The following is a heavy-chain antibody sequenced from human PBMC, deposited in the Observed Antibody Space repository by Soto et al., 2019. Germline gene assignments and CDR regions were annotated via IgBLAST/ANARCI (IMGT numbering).Heavy chain of an antibody. CDR1: GFTFSNAW. CDR2: IKSKTDGGTT. CDR3: TTVEGQQQLVLIY. J-gene: IGHJ4*02. D-gene: IGHD6-13*01. V-gene: IGHV3-15*01. Sequence: EVQLVESGGGLVKPGGSLRLSCAASGFTFSNAWMSWVRQAPGKGLEWVGRIKSKTDGGTTDYAAPVKGRFTISRDDSKNTLYLQMNSLKTEDTAVYYCTTVEGQQQLVLIYWGQGTLVTVSS.